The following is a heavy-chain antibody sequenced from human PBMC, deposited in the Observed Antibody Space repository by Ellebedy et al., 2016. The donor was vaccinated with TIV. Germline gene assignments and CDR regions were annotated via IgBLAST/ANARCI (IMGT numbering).Heavy chain of an antibody. CDR1: GYTFTSHD. Sequence: AASVKVSCKASGYTFTSHDINWVRQAPGQGLEWMGWMNPTIDDTGSAQKFQGRLTMTRNTSISAAYMELSSLGSDDTAEYYCARGVRGYSAYGLVDYWGQGTQVTVSS. J-gene: IGHJ4*02. CDR2: MNPTIDDT. CDR3: ARGVRGYSAYGLVDY. D-gene: IGHD5-12*01. V-gene: IGHV1-8*01.